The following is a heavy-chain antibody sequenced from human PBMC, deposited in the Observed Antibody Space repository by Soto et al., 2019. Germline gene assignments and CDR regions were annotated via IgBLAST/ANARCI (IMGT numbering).Heavy chain of an antibody. CDR3: ARQIYDFWSGPKSYFDY. CDR1: GYSFTSYW. CDR2: IYPGDSDT. V-gene: IGHV5-51*01. D-gene: IGHD3-3*01. Sequence: GESLKISCKGSGYSFTSYWIGWVRQMPGKGLEWMGIIYPGDSDTRYSPSFQGQVTISGDKSISTAYRQWSSLKAWDTAMYYCARQIYDFWSGPKSYFDYWGQGTLVTVSS. J-gene: IGHJ4*02.